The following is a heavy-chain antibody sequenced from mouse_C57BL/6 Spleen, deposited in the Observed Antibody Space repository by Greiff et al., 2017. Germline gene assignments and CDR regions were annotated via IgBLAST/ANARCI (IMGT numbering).Heavy chain of an antibody. Sequence: DVKLVESGGGLVKPGGSLKLSCAASGFTFSDYGMHWVRQAPEKGLEWVAYISSGSSTIYYADTVKGRFTISRDNAKNTLFLQMTSLRSEDTAMYYCARRALITTVVAYYFDYWGQGTTLTVSS. CDR2: ISSGSSTI. V-gene: IGHV5-17*01. CDR1: GFTFSDYG. D-gene: IGHD1-1*01. CDR3: ARRALITTVVAYYFDY. J-gene: IGHJ2*01.